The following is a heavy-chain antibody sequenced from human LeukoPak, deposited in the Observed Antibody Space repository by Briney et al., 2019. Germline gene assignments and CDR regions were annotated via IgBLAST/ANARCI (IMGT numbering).Heavy chain of an antibody. CDR3: AQAKGDLLTGYSWYYFDY. V-gene: IGHV3-64*04. Sequence: PGGSLRLSCSASGFTFSSYAMHWVRQAPGKGLEYVSAISSNGGSTYYADSVKGRFTISRDNSKNTLYLQMNSLRAEDTAVYYCAQAKGDLLTGYSWYYFDYWGQGTLVTVSS. CDR2: ISSNGGST. D-gene: IGHD3-9*01. J-gene: IGHJ4*02. CDR1: GFTFSSYA.